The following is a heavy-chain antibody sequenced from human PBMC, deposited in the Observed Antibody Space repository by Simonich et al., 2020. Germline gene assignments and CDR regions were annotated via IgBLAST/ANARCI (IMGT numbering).Heavy chain of an antibody. V-gene: IGHV3-7*01. CDR3: ARDGLGTAYYYYMDV. Sequence: EVQLVESGGGLVQPGGSLRLSCAASGFTFSSYWMIWVRQAPVKGLEGVANIKQDGSEKYYVDFVKGRFTNSRDNAKNSLYLQMNSLSAEDTAVYYCARDGLGTAYYYYMDVWGKGTTVTVSS. J-gene: IGHJ6*03. D-gene: IGHD7-27*01. CDR2: IKQDGSEK. CDR1: GFTFSSYW.